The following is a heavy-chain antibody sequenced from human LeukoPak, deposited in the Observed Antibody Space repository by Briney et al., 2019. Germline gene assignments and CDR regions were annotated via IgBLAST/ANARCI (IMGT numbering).Heavy chain of an antibody. CDR1: EFTVGANY. V-gene: IGHV3-66*01. CDR2: IYSGGST. J-gene: IGHJ4*02. D-gene: IGHD3-10*01. CDR3: ARGTVTMVDY. Sequence: GGSLRLSCAASEFTVGANYMNWVRQAPGKGLEWVSLIYSGGSTDYADSVKGRFTISRDNSKNTLFLQMNSLRAGDTAVYYCARGTVTMVDYWGQGTLVTVSS.